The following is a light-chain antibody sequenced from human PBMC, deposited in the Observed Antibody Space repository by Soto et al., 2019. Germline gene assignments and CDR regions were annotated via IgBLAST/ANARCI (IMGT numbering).Light chain of an antibody. CDR2: GAS. CDR3: QQYGSSGT. V-gene: IGKV3-20*01. Sequence: EIVLTQSPGTLSLSPGERATLSCRASQSVSNNYLAWYQQKPGQAPMLLIYGASNRATGIPDRFSGSGSGTDITLTISRLEDEDFEVYYCQQYGSSGTFGQGTKVEIK. CDR1: QSVSNNY. J-gene: IGKJ1*01.